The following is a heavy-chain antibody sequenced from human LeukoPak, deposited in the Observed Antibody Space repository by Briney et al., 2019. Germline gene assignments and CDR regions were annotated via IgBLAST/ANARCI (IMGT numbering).Heavy chain of an antibody. Sequence: PGGSLRLSCAASGFTFSSYSMNWVRQAPGKGLEWVSSISSSSSYIYYADSVKGRFTISRDNAKNSLYLQMNSLRAEDTAVYYCARDGVEQLVLNFGFDYWGQGTLVTVSS. CDR1: GFTFSSYS. J-gene: IGHJ4*02. D-gene: IGHD6-6*01. CDR2: ISSSSSYI. CDR3: ARDGVEQLVLNFGFDY. V-gene: IGHV3-21*01.